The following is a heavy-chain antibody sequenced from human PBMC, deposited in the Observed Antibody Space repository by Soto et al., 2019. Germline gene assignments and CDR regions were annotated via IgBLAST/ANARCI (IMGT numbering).Heavy chain of an antibody. V-gene: IGHV4-39*01. CDR2: IYYSGST. Sequence: SETLSLTCTVSGGSISSSSYYWGWIRQPPGKGLEWIGSIYYSGSTYYNPSLKSRVTISVDTSKNQFSLKLSSVTAADTAVYYCARLPMSSGYYPNWFDPWGQGTLVTVSS. D-gene: IGHD3-22*01. CDR1: GGSISSSSYY. J-gene: IGHJ5*02. CDR3: ARLPMSSGYYPNWFDP.